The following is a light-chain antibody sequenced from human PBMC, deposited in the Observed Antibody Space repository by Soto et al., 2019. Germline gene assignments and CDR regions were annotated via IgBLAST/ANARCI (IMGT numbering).Light chain of an antibody. CDR2: AAS. CDR3: QQSYSSPPT. J-gene: IGKJ1*01. Sequence: DIQMTQSPSSLSASVGDRVTITCRASQTIISNLNWYQQNPGKAPKVLIYAASTLQSGVPSRFSGSGSGTDFTLTISSLQPEDFATYFCQQSYSSPPTFGQGTKVEIK. V-gene: IGKV1-39*01. CDR1: QTIISN.